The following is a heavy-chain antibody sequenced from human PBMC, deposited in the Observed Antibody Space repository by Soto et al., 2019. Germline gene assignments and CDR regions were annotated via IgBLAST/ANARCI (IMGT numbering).Heavy chain of an antibody. CDR3: AKDPHPVVVPADNWFDP. CDR2: ISGSGGST. Sequence: EVQLLESGGGLVQPGGSLRLSCAASGFTFSSYAMSWVRQAPGKGLEWVSAISGSGGSTYYADSVKGRFTISRDNSKNTLYLQMNSLRAEDTAVYYCAKDPHPVVVPADNWFDPWGQGTLVTVSS. D-gene: IGHD2-2*01. V-gene: IGHV3-23*01. CDR1: GFTFSSYA. J-gene: IGHJ5*02.